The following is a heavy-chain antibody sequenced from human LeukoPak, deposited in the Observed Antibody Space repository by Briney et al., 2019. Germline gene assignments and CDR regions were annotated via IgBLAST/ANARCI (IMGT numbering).Heavy chain of an antibody. J-gene: IGHJ4*02. CDR3: AKDRGSIAAGGSDY. D-gene: IGHD6-13*01. CDR1: GFTFSSYG. V-gene: IGHV3-30*18. Sequence: GGSLRLSCAASGFTFSSYGMHWVRQAPGKGLEWVAVISCDGSNKYYADSVKGRFTISRDNFKNTLYPQMNSLRAEDTAVYYCAKDRGSIAAGGSDYWGQGTLVTVSS. CDR2: ISCDGSNK.